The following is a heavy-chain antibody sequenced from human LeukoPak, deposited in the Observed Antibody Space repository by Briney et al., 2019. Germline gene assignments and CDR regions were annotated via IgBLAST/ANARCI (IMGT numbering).Heavy chain of an antibody. CDR2: INHSGSA. V-gene: IGHV4-34*01. J-gene: IGHJ6*02. Sequence: SETLSLTCAVYGGSFSGYYWSWIRQPPGKGLEWIGEINHSGSANYNPSLKSRVTISVDTSKNQFSLKLSSVTAADTAVYYCARVSYGPYYYYGMDVWGQGTTVTVSS. D-gene: IGHD5-18*01. CDR3: ARVSYGPYYYYGMDV. CDR1: GGSFSGYY.